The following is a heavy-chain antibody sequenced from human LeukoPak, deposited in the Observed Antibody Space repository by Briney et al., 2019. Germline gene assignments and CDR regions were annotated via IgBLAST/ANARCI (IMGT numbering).Heavy chain of an antibody. CDR3: ARDLPGRSAVAEYY. Sequence: GGSLRLSCSASRFTFSSYTMNWVRQAPGKGLEWVSSIDPSSTYIYYADSVKGRFTISRDNSKNTLYLQMNSLRAEDTAVYYCARDLPGRSAVAEYYWGQGTLVTVSS. CDR1: RFTFSSYT. V-gene: IGHV3-21*04. D-gene: IGHD6-19*01. CDR2: IDPSSTYI. J-gene: IGHJ4*02.